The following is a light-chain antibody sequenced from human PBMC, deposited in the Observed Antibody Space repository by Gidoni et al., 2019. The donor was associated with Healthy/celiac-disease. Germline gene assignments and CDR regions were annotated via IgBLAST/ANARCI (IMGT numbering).Light chain of an antibody. J-gene: IGLJ3*02. Sequence: QSVLTQPPSASGTPGPRVTSSCSGSSSNIGSNTVHWYQQLPGTAPKLPIYSNNQRPSRVPARFSGSRSGTSASLAISGLQSEDEADYYCAAWDDSLNGWVFGGGTKLTVL. CDR1: SSNIGSNT. CDR2: SNN. V-gene: IGLV1-44*01. CDR3: AAWDDSLNGWV.